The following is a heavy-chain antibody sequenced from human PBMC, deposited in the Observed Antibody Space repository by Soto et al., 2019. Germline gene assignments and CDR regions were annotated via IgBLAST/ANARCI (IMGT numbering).Heavy chain of an antibody. V-gene: IGHV1-69*19. D-gene: IGHD3-22*01. CDR2: IIPVFGIV. Sequence: QLQLAQSGADVKKAGSSVKVSCKASGGTLSNSAFSWVRQAPGQGLEWMGGIIPVFGIVNYAQKFQDRVTNTADESKSTAYMGLRSLRSEDTAVYFCATGRIVVVGSRAYYGMDVWGQGTTVTV. CDR3: ATGRIVVVGSRAYYGMDV. J-gene: IGHJ6*02. CDR1: GGTLSNSA.